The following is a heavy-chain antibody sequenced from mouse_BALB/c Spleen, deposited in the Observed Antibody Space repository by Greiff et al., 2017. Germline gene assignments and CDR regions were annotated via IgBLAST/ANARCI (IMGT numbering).Heavy chain of an antibody. J-gene: IGHJ4*01. CDR1: GYSITSGYS. Sequence: DVKLQESGPDLVKPSHSLSLTCTVTGYSITSGYSWQWIRQYPVDKLEWRDYIHYSGSTNYNETLKSRITITGDTSKNQFFLQLNSVTTEDTATYYSARGYYYGSSSPMDYWGQGTSVTVSS. V-gene: IGHV3-1*02. CDR2: IHYSGST. CDR3: ARGYYYGSSSPMDY. D-gene: IGHD1-1*01.